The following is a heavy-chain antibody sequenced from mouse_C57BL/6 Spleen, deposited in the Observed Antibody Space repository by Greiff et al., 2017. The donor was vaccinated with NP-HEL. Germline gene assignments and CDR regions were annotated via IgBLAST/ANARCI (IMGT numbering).Heavy chain of an antibody. Sequence: VQLQQSGAELVKPGASVKISCKASGYAFSSYWMNWVKQRPGKGLEWIGQIYPGDGGTNYNGKFKGKATLTADKSSSPAYMQLSSLTSEDSAVYVCARTCYGSSYYFDYWGQGTTLTVSS. CDR2: IYPGDGGT. J-gene: IGHJ2*01. D-gene: IGHD1-1*01. CDR1: GYAFSSYW. V-gene: IGHV1-80*01. CDR3: ARTCYGSSYYFDY.